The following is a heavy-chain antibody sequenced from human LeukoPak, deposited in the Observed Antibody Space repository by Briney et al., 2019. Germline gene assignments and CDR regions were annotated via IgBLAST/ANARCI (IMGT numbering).Heavy chain of an antibody. CDR3: ALYSGNYRAFDY. D-gene: IGHD1-26*01. V-gene: IGHV3-23*01. Sequence: GGSLRLSCAASGFTFNNYAMTWVRQAPGKGLEWVSTISDSVSGGSTYYADSVKGRFTISRDNSKNTLYLQMNSLRAEDTAVYYCALYSGNYRAFDYWGQGTLVTVSS. CDR2: ISDSVSGGST. J-gene: IGHJ4*02. CDR1: GFTFNNYA.